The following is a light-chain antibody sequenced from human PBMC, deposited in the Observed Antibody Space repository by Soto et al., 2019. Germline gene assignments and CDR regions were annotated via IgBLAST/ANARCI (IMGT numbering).Light chain of an antibody. V-gene: IGKV1-6*01. CDR1: QGIRND. Sequence: AIKMNKSTSSLSASVGDRVTITCRASQGIRNDLGWYQQKPGKAPKLLIYAASSLQSGVPSRFSGSGSGTDFTLTISSLQPEDFATYYCLQDYNYPPTFGQGTKVDIK. CDR2: AAS. J-gene: IGKJ1*01. CDR3: LQDYNYPPT.